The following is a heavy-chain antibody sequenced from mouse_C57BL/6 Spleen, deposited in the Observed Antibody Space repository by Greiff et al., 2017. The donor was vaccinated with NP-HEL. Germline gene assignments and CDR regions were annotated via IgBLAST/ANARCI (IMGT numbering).Heavy chain of an antibody. Sequence: VQLQQSGAELVKPGASVKLSCKASGYTFTSYWTHWVKQRPGRGLEWIGRIDPNSGGTKYNEKFKSKAKLTVGKPTSPAYMQRSSLSSEDSAVYYCARRGYYDGSSVYFDYWSQGTTLTVSS. CDR1: GYTFTSYW. CDR2: IDPNSGGT. V-gene: IGHV1-72*01. CDR3: ARRGYYDGSSVYFDY. J-gene: IGHJ2*01. D-gene: IGHD1-1*01.